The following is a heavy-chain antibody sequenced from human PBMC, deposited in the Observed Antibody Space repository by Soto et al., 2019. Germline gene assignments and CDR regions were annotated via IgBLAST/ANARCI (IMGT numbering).Heavy chain of an antibody. J-gene: IGHJ4*02. CDR2: IKSKTDGGTK. Sequence: GGSLRLSCAASGFTFSNAWMNWVRQAPGKGLEWVGRIKSKTDGGTKDYAAAVKGSITTSKDYSKTTLYLQMNSLKTEDAAVYYCTTDPFHYGSWYYFDYWGQGTLVTVSS. CDR1: GFTFSNAW. CDR3: TTDPFHYGSWYYFDY. V-gene: IGHV3-15*07. D-gene: IGHD6-13*01.